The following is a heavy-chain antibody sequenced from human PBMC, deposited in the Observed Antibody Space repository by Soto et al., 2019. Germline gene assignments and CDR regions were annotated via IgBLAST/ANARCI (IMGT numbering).Heavy chain of an antibody. D-gene: IGHD6-19*01. Sequence: GGSLRLSCAASEFTLSDHHMDWVRQAPGKGLEWVGRSRNRASSYATEYAASVKGRFTISRDDSKNSLSLQMNSLKAEDTAVYYCARARFSSAYYVDSWGQGTLVTVSS. CDR3: ARARFSSAYYVDS. V-gene: IGHV3-72*01. CDR1: EFTLSDHH. J-gene: IGHJ4*02. CDR2: SRNRASSYAT.